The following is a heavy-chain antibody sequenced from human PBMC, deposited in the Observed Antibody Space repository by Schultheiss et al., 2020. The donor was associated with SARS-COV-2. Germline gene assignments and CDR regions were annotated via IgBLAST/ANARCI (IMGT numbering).Heavy chain of an antibody. Sequence: GESLKISCAASGFTFSRFGMHWVRQAPGKGLEWMATISYDGTITYYADSVKGRFTMSRDNSENTVYLQMNSLRVEDTAIYYCAKEVNHYYYFAMDVWGQGTTVTVSS. CDR1: GFTFSRFG. J-gene: IGHJ6*02. V-gene: IGHV3-30*18. CDR2: ISYDGTIT. CDR3: AKEVNHYYYFAMDV.